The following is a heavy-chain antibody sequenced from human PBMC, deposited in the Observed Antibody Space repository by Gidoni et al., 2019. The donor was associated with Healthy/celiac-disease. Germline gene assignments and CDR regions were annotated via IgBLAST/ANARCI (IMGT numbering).Heavy chain of an antibody. Sequence: EVQLVESGGGLVKPGGSLRLSCAASGFTFSSYRMNWVRQAPGKGLEWVSSISSSSSYIYYADSVKGRFTISRDNAKNSLYLQMNSLRAEDTAVYYCARDTSEQQLVAFNGMDVWGQGTTVTVSS. J-gene: IGHJ6*02. CDR2: ISSSSSYI. CDR1: GFTFSSYR. CDR3: ARDTSEQQLVAFNGMDV. D-gene: IGHD6-13*01. V-gene: IGHV3-21*01.